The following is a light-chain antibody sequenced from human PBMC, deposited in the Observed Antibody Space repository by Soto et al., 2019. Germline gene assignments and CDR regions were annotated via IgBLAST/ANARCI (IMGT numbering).Light chain of an antibody. Sequence: QSALTQPASVSGSPGQSITISCTGTSSDVGGYNYVSWYQQHPGKAPQLMIYDVSYRPSGVSNRFSGSKSGNTASLTISGLQAEDEADYYCSSYTSSSTVVFGGGTKLTVL. V-gene: IGLV2-14*01. J-gene: IGLJ2*01. CDR2: DVS. CDR1: SSDVGGYNY. CDR3: SSYTSSSTVV.